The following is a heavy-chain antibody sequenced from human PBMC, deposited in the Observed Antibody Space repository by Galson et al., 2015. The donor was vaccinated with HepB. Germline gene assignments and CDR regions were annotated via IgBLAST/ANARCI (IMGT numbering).Heavy chain of an antibody. J-gene: IGHJ4*02. Sequence: SLRLSCAASGFTFSGSAMHWVRQASGRGLEWVGRIRSDANSYATAYAASVTGRFTISRDDSKNTAYTQMNSRKTEDTAVYYCTRLGDLSGYSSLWGQGTLVTVSS. CDR3: TRLGDLSGYSSL. V-gene: IGHV3-73*01. CDR1: GFTFSGSA. D-gene: IGHD6-13*01. CDR2: IRSDANSYAT.